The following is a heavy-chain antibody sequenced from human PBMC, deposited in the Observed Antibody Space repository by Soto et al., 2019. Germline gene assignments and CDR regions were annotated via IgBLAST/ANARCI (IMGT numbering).Heavy chain of an antibody. CDR2: INPNSCAT. J-gene: IGHJ6*01. D-gene: IGHD3-10*01. CDR1: GYTCTGYY. V-gene: IGHV1-2*02. Sequence: ASVKVSCKASGYTCTGYYLHWVRPAPDQGLEWMGWINPNSCATNCAQKFQGRFTLTSDTSNSTPHREGGSLRLDDTPVYYCSSQYGSDILYYS. CDR3: SSQYGSDILYYS.